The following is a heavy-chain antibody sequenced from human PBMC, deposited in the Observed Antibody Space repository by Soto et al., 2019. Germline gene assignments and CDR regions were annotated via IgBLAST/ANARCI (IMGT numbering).Heavy chain of an antibody. CDR1: GGSISSGGYS. D-gene: IGHD1-26*01. Sequence: PSETLSLTCAVSGGSISSGGYSWSWIRQPPGKGLEWIGYIYHSGSTYYNPSLKSRVTISVDRSKNQFSLKLSSVTAADTAVYYCARNGGGSYSRGAFDIWGQGTMVTDSS. J-gene: IGHJ3*02. CDR2: IYHSGST. V-gene: IGHV4-30-2*01. CDR3: ARNGGGSYSRGAFDI.